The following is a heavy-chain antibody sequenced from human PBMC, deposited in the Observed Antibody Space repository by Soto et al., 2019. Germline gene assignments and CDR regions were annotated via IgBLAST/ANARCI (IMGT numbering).Heavy chain of an antibody. CDR1: GYTFTIYG. CDR3: ARTIGYSGYAGIDV. CDR2: ISPDNGNT. D-gene: IGHD5-12*01. Sequence: QVQLVQSGGEVKKPGASVKVSCKAAGYTFTIYGINWVRQAPGQGLEWMGWISPDNGNTNYAKKLQGRVTMTTDTSTSTAYMELRSLRSDDTAVYYCARTIGYSGYAGIDVWGQGTMVTVSS. V-gene: IGHV1-18*01. J-gene: IGHJ6*02.